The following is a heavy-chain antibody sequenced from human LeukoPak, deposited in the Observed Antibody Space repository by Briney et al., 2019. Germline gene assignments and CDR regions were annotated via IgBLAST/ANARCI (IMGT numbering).Heavy chain of an antibody. V-gene: IGHV3-23*01. Sequence: GGTLRLSCAASGFTFSNYGMSWVRQAPGKGLEWVSGMSGSGGSTYYADSVKGRFTISRDNSKNTLYLQMNSRRAEDTAVYYCAKDGGQGADYWGQGTLVSVSS. CDR2: MSGSGGST. CDR1: GFTFSNYG. D-gene: IGHD3-16*01. CDR3: AKDGGQGADY. J-gene: IGHJ4*02.